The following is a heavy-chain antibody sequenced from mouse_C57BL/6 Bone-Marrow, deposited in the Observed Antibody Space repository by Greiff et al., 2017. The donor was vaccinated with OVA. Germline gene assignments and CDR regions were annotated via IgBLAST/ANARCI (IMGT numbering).Heavy chain of an antibody. CDR2: IHPNSGST. J-gene: IGHJ1*03. V-gene: IGHV1-64*01. CDR1: GYTFTSYW. Sequence: VKLVESGAELVKPGASVKLSCKASGYTFTSYWMHWVKQRPGQGLEWIGMIHPNSGSTNYNEKFKSKATLTVDKSSSTAYMQLSSLTSEDSAVYYCARRGYGSSLWYFDVWGTGTTVTVSS. D-gene: IGHD1-1*01. CDR3: ARRGYGSSLWYFDV.